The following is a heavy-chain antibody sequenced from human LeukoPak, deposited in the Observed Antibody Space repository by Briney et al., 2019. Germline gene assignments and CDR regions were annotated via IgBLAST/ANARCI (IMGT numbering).Heavy chain of an antibody. CDR3: ARVHPRYCSSTSCNYYYGMDV. J-gene: IGHJ6*02. V-gene: IGHV1-8*01. Sequence: ASVKVSCKASGYTFTSYDINWVRQVTGQGLEWMGWMNPNSGNTGYAQKFQGRVTMTRNTSISTAYMELSSLRSEDTAVYYCARVHPRYCSSTSCNYYYGMDVWGQGTTVTVSS. CDR2: MNPNSGNT. CDR1: GYTFTSYD. D-gene: IGHD2-2*01.